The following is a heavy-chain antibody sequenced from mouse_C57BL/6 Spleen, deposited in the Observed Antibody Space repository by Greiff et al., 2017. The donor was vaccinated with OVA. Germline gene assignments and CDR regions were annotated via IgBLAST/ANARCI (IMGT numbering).Heavy chain of an antibody. CDR2: IYPGSGST. Sequence: QVQLKQPGAELVKPGASVKMSCKASGYTFTSYWITWVKQRPGQGLEWIGDIYPGSGSTNYNEKFKSKATLTVDTSSSTAYMQLSSLTSEDSAVYYCARFFYYGNYGFDYWGQGTTLTVSS. J-gene: IGHJ2*01. CDR3: ARFFYYGNYGFDY. D-gene: IGHD2-1*01. V-gene: IGHV1-55*01. CDR1: GYTFTSYW.